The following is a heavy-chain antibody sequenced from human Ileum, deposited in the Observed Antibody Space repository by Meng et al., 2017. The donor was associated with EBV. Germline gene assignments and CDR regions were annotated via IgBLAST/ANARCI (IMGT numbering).Heavy chain of an antibody. CDR3: ARVGQWLPIDY. V-gene: IGHV4-4*02. Sequence: QVRLTESGPGRGKPSGTLSLTCAVAGGSISSSNCWSWVRQPPGKGLEWIGEIYHSGSTNYNPSLKSRVTISVDKSKNQFSLNLSSVTAADTAVYYCARVGQWLPIDYWGQGTLVTVSS. CDR1: GGSISSSNC. D-gene: IGHD6-19*01. CDR2: IYHSGST. J-gene: IGHJ4*02.